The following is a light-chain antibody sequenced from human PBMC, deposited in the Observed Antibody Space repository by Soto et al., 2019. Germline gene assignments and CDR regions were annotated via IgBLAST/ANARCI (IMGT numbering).Light chain of an antibody. Sequence: LTQTLSVSESPGKTVTISCTGSSSNIGAGYDVHWYQQRPGTAPKLLIFDYNKRPSGVPDRFSASKSGTSASLAITGLQAEDEADYYCQSHDIRLSVVFGGGTKLTVL. CDR1: SSNIGAGYD. V-gene: IGLV1-40*01. CDR2: DYN. CDR3: QSHDIRLSVV. J-gene: IGLJ2*01.